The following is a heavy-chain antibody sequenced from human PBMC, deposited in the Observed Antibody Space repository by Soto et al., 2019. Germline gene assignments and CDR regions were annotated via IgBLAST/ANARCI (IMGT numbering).Heavy chain of an antibody. Sequence: GGSVRRSCAASGFTFSSYGMHWVRQAPGKGLEWVAVISYDGSNKYYADSVKGRFTISRDNSKNTLYLQMNSLRAEETAVYYCAKGHDLGYIAASHLDYWGQGNLVPVFS. D-gene: IGHD5-12*01. CDR1: GFTFSSYG. V-gene: IGHV3-30*18. CDR3: AKGHDLGYIAASHLDY. CDR2: ISYDGSNK. J-gene: IGHJ4*02.